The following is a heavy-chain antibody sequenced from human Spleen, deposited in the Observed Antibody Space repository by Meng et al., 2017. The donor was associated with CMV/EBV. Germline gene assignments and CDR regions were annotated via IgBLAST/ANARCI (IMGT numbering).Heavy chain of an antibody. J-gene: IGHJ5*02. CDR2: ISAYNGNT. Sequence: CEASGYTFTSYSISWVRQAHGQGLEWMGWISAYNGNTNYAQKIQGRVTMTTDTSTSTAYMELRSLRSDDTAVYYCARGHLAGTGWFDPWGQGTLVTVSS. V-gene: IGHV1-18*01. CDR1: GYTFTSYS. CDR3: ARGHLAGTGWFDP. D-gene: IGHD6-19*01.